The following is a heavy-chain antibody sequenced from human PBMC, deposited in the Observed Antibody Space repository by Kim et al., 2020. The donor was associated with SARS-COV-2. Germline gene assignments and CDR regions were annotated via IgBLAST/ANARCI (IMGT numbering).Heavy chain of an antibody. Sequence: SVTGRFTISRDDSKNTAYLQMNSLKTEDTAVYFCTRVPGTPLAFWDAFDIWGQGTMVTVSS. D-gene: IGHD1-1*01. V-gene: IGHV3-73*01. CDR3: TRVPGTPLAFWDAFDI. J-gene: IGHJ3*02.